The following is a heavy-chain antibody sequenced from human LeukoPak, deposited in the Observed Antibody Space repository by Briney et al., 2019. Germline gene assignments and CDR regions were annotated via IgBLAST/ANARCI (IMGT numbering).Heavy chain of an antibody. CDR2: INTNTGDP. Sequence: GASVRVSCKASGYTFTNYAINWVRQAPGQGLEWMGWINTNTGDPTYARDFTGRFVFSLDTSVSTAFLQINSLKAEDTAVYYCARSVVVPGATDYWGQGTLVTVSS. CDR1: GYTFTNYA. CDR3: ARSVVVPGATDY. V-gene: IGHV7-4-1*02. D-gene: IGHD2-2*01. J-gene: IGHJ4*02.